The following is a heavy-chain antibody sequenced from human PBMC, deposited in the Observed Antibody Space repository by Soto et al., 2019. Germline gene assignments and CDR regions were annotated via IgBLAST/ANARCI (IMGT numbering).Heavy chain of an antibody. J-gene: IGHJ5*02. CDR2: ISASGGST. Sequence: EVQLLESGGGLVQPGGSLRLSCAASGFTFSSYAMSWVRQAPGMGLAWVSGISASGGSTYYADSVKGRFTISRDNSKNTLDLHMSSLRAEDTAVYYCAQAGGPRFFGWFDPWGQGTLVTVSS. CDR3: AQAGGPRFFGWFDP. D-gene: IGHD3-3*01. CDR1: GFTFSSYA. V-gene: IGHV3-23*01.